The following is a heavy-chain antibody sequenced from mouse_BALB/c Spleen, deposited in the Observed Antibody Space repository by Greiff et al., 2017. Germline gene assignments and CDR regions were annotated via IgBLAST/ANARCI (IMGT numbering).Heavy chain of an antibody. CDR2: INPSTGYT. V-gene: IGHV1-7*01. J-gene: IGHJ3*01. CDR1: GYTFTSYW. CDR3: ASQDLFAY. Sequence: QVQLQQSGAELAKPGASVKMSCKASGYTFTSYWMHWVKQRPGQGLEWIGYINPSTGYTEYNQKFKDKATLTADKSSSTAYMQLSSLTSEDSAVYYCASQDLFAYWGQGTLVTVSA.